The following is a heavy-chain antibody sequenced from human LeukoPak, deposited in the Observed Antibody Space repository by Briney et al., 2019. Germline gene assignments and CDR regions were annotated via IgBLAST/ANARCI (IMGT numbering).Heavy chain of an antibody. Sequence: SSVKVSCKASEGTFSSYAISWVRQAPGQGLEWMGRIIPILGIANYAQKFQGRVTITADKSTSTAYMELSSLRSEDTAVYYCARSAVDSSGCFDYWGQGTLVTVSS. J-gene: IGHJ4*02. CDR2: IIPILGIA. V-gene: IGHV1-69*04. CDR3: ARSAVDSSGCFDY. D-gene: IGHD3-10*01. CDR1: EGTFSSYA.